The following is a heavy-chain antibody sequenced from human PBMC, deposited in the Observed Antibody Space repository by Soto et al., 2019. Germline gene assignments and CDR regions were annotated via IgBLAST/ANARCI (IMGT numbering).Heavy chain of an antibody. CDR1: GFTFSSYS. Sequence: EVQLVESGGGLVQPGGSLRLSCAASGFTFSSYSMNWVRQAPGKGLEWVSYISSSSSTIYYADSVKGRFTISRDNAKNSLYLQMNSRRAEDTAVYYCASHRRGDYGVTGYWGQGTLVTVSS. CDR3: ASHRRGDYGVTGY. CDR2: ISSSSSTI. D-gene: IGHD4-17*01. V-gene: IGHV3-48*01. J-gene: IGHJ4*02.